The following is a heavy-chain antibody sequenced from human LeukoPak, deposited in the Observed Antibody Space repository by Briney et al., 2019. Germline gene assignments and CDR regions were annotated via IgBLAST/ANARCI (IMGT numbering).Heavy chain of an antibody. V-gene: IGHV3-7*01. CDR2: MNHGGSEK. J-gene: IGHJ6*02. CDR3: VPGATGRGIIPPGMDV. Sequence: GGSLRLSCAASGFIFSDYFMDWVRQAPGKGLEWVATMNHGGSEKYYVDSVKGRFTISRDNAKNLLYLQMNSLSAEDTATYYCVPGATGRGIIPPGMDVWGQGTTVIVSS. CDR1: GFIFSDYF. D-gene: IGHD3-10*01.